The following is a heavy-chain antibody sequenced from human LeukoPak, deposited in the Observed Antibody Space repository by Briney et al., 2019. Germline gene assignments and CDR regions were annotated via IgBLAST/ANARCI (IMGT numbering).Heavy chain of an antibody. D-gene: IGHD2-8*01. CDR1: GGSISGYY. CDR3: ATMQYARVSDDFDL. CDR2: IYYSGST. Sequence: SETLSLTCTVSGGSISGYYWSWIRQPPGKGLEWIGYIYYSGSTNYNPSLKSRVTISVDTSKNQFSLKLSSVTAADTAVYYCATMQYARVSDDFDLWGRGTLVTVSS. V-gene: IGHV4-59*01. J-gene: IGHJ2*01.